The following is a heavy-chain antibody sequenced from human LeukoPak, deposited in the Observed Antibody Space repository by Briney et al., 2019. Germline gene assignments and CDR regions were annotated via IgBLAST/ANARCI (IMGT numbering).Heavy chain of an antibody. J-gene: IGHJ4*02. CDR3: ARDRSPIAVAGLDY. CDR1: GFTFSSYG. CDR2: ISYDGSNK. V-gene: IGHV3-30*03. D-gene: IGHD6-19*01. Sequence: PGRSLRLSCAASGFTFSSYGMHWVRQAPGKGLEWVAVISYDGSNKYYADSVKGRFTISRDNSKNTLYLQMNSLRAEDTAVYYCARDRSPIAVAGLDYWGQGTLVTVSS.